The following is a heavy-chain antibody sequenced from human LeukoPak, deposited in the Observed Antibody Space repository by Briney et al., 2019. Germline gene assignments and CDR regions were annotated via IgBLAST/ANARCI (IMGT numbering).Heavy chain of an antibody. CDR3: ARRGYCSGGSCYYSD. CDR2: INHSGST. J-gene: IGHJ4*02. CDR1: GGSFSGYY. V-gene: IGHV4-34*01. D-gene: IGHD2-15*01. Sequence: PSETLSLTCAVYGGSFSGYYWSWLRQPPGKGLEWIGEINHSGSTNYNPSLKSRVTISVDTSKNQFSLKLSSVTAADTAVYYCARRGYCSGGSCYYSDWGQGTLVTVSS.